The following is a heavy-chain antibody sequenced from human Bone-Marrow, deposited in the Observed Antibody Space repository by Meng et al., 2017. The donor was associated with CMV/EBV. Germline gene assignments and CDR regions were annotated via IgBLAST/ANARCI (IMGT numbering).Heavy chain of an antibody. V-gene: IGHV3-13*03. CDR1: GFTFSSYD. J-gene: IGHJ4*02. CDR2: IGTAGDT. CDR3: ARSVPGATGGYYFDY. D-gene: IGHD1-26*01. Sequence: GESLKISCAACGFTFSSYDMHWVRQATGKGLEWVSAIGTAGDTYYPGSVKGQFTISRENAKNSLYLQMNSLRAGDTAVYYCARSVPGATGGYYFDYWGQGTLVTVSS.